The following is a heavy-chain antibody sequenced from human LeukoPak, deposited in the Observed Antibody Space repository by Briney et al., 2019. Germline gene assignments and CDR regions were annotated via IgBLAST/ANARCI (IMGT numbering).Heavy chain of an antibody. CDR3: ARGTHLHYYYYMDV. J-gene: IGHJ6*03. CDR2: IYTSGST. V-gene: IGHV4-4*07. Sequence: PSETLSLTCTVSGGSISSYYWSWLRQPAGKGLEWIGRIYTSGSTNYNPSLKSRVTMSVDTSKNQFSLKLSSVTAADTAVSYCARGTHLHYYYYMDVWGKGTTVTVSS. D-gene: IGHD2-15*01. CDR1: GGSISSYY.